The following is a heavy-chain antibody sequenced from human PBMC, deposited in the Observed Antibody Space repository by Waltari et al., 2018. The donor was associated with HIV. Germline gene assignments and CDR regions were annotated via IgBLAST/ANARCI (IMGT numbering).Heavy chain of an antibody. CDR1: GFTFSTSS. D-gene: IGHD6-6*01. Sequence: EEQLVESGGGLVQPGGSLRLSCAASGFTFSTSSMNWVRQAPGKGLEWVSYISSSSRTTYYADSVKGRFTISRDNAKNSLYLQMNSLRADDTAVYYCAREYSSSSGKGLDVWGQGTTVTVSS. J-gene: IGHJ6*02. CDR3: AREYSSSSGKGLDV. V-gene: IGHV3-48*04. CDR2: ISSSSRTT.